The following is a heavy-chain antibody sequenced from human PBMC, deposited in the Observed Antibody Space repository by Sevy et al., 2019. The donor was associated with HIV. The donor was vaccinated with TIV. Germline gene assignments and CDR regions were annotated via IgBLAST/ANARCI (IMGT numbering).Heavy chain of an antibody. V-gene: IGHV3-23*01. CDR3: GRKGCTNTPDY. J-gene: IGHJ4*02. CDR1: GFTFSKYS. D-gene: IGHD2-8*01. CDR2: LSFGCGEI. Sequence: GGSLRLSCAASGFTFSKYSMSWVRQPPGKGLEWVSTLSFGCGEINYEDSVKGRFTISRDNSKSSVYLQMNNLRPEDTAVYYCGRKGCTNTPDYWGQGTLVNVSS.